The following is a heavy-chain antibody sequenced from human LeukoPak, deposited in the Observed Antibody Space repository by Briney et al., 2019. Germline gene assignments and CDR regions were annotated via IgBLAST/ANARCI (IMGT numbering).Heavy chain of an antibody. CDR1: GFTLSSYS. V-gene: IGHV3-21*01. CDR2: ISRSSAYI. D-gene: IGHD3-10*02. Sequence: PGGTLRLSCAASGFTLSSYSMNWVRQAPGKGVEWVSSISRSSAYIYYAGSVKGRFTISGDNAKNSLYLQMNSLRAEDTAVYYCAELGITMIGGVWGKGTTVTISS. CDR3: AELGITMIGGV. J-gene: IGHJ6*04.